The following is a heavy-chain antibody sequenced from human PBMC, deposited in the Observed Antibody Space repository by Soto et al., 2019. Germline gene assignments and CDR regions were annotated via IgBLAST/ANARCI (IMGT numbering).Heavy chain of an antibody. CDR2: ISGSGGST. J-gene: IGHJ4*02. V-gene: IGHV3-23*01. D-gene: IGHD5-18*01. CDR3: AKAAVEYSYYY. CDR1: GFNFRSYA. Sequence: GGSLRLSCAASGFNFRSYAMSWVRQAPGKGLEWVSAISGSGGSTYYADSVKGRFTISRDNSKNTLYLQMNSLRAEDTAVYYCAKAAVEYSYYYWGQGTLVTVSS.